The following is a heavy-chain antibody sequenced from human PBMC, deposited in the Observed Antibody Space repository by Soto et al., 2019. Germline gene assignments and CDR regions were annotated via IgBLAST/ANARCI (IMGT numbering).Heavy chain of an antibody. J-gene: IGHJ5*02. CDR2: INHSGST. V-gene: IGHV4-34*01. CDR3: ARGRVLWFGALHNWFDP. CDR1: GGSFSGYY. Sequence: QVQLQQWGAGLLKPSETLSLTCAVYGGSFSGYYWSWIRQPPGKGLEWIGEINHSGSTNYNPSLKRRVTVSVDTSKSQFALKLSSVTAADTAVYYCARGRVLWFGALHNWFDPWGQGTLVTVSS. D-gene: IGHD3-10*01.